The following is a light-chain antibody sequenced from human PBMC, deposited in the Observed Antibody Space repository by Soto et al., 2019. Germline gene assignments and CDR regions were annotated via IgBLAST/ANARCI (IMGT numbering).Light chain of an antibody. Sequence: EIVLTQSPATLSSSPGERATLSCGASQSISDYLAWYQQKPGQAPRLLIYDSSNRATGIPARFSGSGSGTDFTLTISSLEPEDFAVYYCQQRSNWPWTFGQGTKVDIK. CDR1: QSISDY. CDR2: DSS. V-gene: IGKV3-11*01. CDR3: QQRSNWPWT. J-gene: IGKJ1*01.